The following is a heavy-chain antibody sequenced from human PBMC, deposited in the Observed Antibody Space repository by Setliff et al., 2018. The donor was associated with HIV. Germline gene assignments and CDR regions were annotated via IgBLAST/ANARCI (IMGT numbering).Heavy chain of an antibody. CDR3: ARSPPAKHHFDY. Sequence: SVKVSCKASGYTFTSYGISWVRQAPGQGLEWMGWISAIFATANYAQKFKGRVTITADESMTTAYMELSSLRSEDTAVYYCARSPPAKHHFDYWGQGTPVTVSS. J-gene: IGHJ4*02. CDR2: ISAIFATA. V-gene: IGHV1-69*13. CDR1: GYTFTSYG.